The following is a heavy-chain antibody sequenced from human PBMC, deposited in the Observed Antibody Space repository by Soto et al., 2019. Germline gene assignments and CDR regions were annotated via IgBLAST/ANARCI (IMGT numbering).Heavy chain of an antibody. D-gene: IGHD3-10*01. CDR1: GYTFTNYG. V-gene: IGHV1-18*01. Sequence: QVQLVQSGAEVKKPGASVKVSCKASGYTFTNYGINWVRQAPGQGLEWMGWINTYNGNTNHAQKLQGRVTMTTDTSTSTAYMELRSLRSDDTAVYYCARGVGSGTYYNQYNWFDPWGQGTLVTVSS. CDR3: ARGVGSGTYYNQYNWFDP. CDR2: INTYNGNT. J-gene: IGHJ5*02.